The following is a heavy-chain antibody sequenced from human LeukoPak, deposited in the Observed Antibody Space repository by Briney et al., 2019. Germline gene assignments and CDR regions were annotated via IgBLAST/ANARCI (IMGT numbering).Heavy chain of an antibody. Sequence: TTGGSLRLSCAASGFTFSRYSMNWVRQAPGKGLEWVSSISISSNYKYYPDSLKGRFTISRDNAKNSLYLQMNSLRAEDTAVYYCAGGYSYGYYWGQGTLVTVSS. CDR3: AGGYSYGYY. D-gene: IGHD5-18*01. CDR2: ISISSNYK. CDR1: GFTFSRYS. V-gene: IGHV3-21*01. J-gene: IGHJ4*02.